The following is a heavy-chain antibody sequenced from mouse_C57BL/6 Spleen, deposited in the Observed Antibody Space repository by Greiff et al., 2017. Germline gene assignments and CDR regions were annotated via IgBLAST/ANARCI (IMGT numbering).Heavy chain of an antibody. CDR1: GFTFSSYT. CDR3: ARRGGSNFDY. CDR2: ISGGGGNT. Sequence: EVKLMESGGGLVKPGGSLKLSCAASGFTFSSYTMSWVRQTTEQGLEWVATISGGGGNTYYPDSVKGRFTLSRDNAKNTLYLQMSSLRAEDTALXYCARRGGSNFDYWGQGTTLTVSS. J-gene: IGHJ2*01. V-gene: IGHV5-9*01. D-gene: IGHD1-1*01.